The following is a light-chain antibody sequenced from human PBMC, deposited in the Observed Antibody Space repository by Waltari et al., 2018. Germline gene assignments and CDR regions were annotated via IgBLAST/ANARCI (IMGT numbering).Light chain of an antibody. CDR3: QQYDSLPLT. CDR1: QDISNH. V-gene: IGKV1-33*01. Sequence: DVQMTQSPSSLSASVGDRVTITCQASQDISNHLNWYQQKPGKTPNLLIYATSNLESGVPSRFSGGGSGTLFTFTISSLQPEDIATYYCQQYDSLPLTFGPGTTVDV. CDR2: ATS. J-gene: IGKJ3*01.